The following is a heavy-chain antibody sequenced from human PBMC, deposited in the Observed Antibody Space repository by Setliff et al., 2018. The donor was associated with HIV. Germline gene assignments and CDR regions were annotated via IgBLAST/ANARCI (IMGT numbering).Heavy chain of an antibody. J-gene: IGHJ6*03. CDR1: GGTFSSYA. V-gene: IGHV1-69*10. CDR2: IIPILGIA. CDR3: ARGTLQYQLPHYYYYYYMDV. Sequence: ASVKVFCKASGGTFSSYAISWVRQAPGQGLEWMGGIIPILGIANYAQKFQGRVTITADKSTSTAYMELSSLRSEDTAVYYCARGTLQYQLPHYYYYYYMDVWGKGTTVTVSS. D-gene: IGHD2-2*01.